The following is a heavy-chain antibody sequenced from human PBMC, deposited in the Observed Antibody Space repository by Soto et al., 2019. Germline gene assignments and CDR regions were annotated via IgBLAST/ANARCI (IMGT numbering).Heavy chain of an antibody. Sequence: QVQLQQSGPGLLKPSQTLSLTCAISGDSVSSNSAAWNWLRQSPSRGLEWLGRTYYRSKWYNDYALSVKSRITINADTTKNQFSLQLDSVTAEDTAMYYCARGWDFDYWGQGTLVTVSS. V-gene: IGHV6-1*01. CDR1: GDSVSSNSAA. D-gene: IGHD6-19*01. CDR3: ARGWDFDY. CDR2: TYYRSKWYN. J-gene: IGHJ4*02.